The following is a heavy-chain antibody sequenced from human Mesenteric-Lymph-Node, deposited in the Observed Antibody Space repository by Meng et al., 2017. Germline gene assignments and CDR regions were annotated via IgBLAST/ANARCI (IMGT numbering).Heavy chain of an antibody. CDR2: IRQDGSEK. CDR3: ARDTIVPTIFNYYYGMDV. CDR1: GFTFSSYW. D-gene: IGHD5-12*01. Sequence: GGSLRLSCAASGFTFSSYWMHWVRQAPGKGLEWVANIRQDGSEKHYVDSVKGRFTVSRDNAKNSLYLQMNSLRADDTAVYYCARDTIVPTIFNYYYGMDVWGQGTAVTVSS. J-gene: IGHJ6*02. V-gene: IGHV3-7*01.